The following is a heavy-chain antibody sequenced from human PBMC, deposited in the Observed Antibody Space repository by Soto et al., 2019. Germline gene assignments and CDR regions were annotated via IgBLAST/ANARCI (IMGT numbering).Heavy chain of an antibody. D-gene: IGHD6-6*01. CDR3: ARVEPSSLISSLDY. V-gene: IGHV3-48*01. CDR2: ISSSSSTI. J-gene: IGHJ4*02. Sequence: EVQLVESGGGLVQPGGSLRLSCEASGFTFSSYSMNWVRQAPGKGLEWVSYISSSSSTIYYADSVKGRFTISRDNAKNSLYLQMNSLRAEDTAVYYCARVEPSSLISSLDYWGQGTLVTVSS. CDR1: GFTFSSYS.